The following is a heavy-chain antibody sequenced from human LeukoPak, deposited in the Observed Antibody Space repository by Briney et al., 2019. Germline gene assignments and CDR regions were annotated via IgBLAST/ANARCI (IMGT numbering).Heavy chain of an antibody. CDR1: GGSISSSSYY. CDR3: ARAFPYYGSGKGYYYMDV. D-gene: IGHD3-10*01. J-gene: IGHJ6*03. Sequence: PSETLSLTCTVSGGSISSSSYYWGWIRQPPGKGLEWIGSIYYSGSTYYNPSLKSRVTISGDTSKNQFSLKLSSVTAADTAVYYCARAFPYYGSGKGYYYMDVWSKGTTVTVSS. CDR2: IYYSGST. V-gene: IGHV4-39*07.